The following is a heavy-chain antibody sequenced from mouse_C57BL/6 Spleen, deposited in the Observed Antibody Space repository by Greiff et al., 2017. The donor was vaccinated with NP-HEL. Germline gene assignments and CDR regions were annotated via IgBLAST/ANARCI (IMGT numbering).Heavy chain of an antibody. D-gene: IGHD2-2*01. J-gene: IGHJ4*01. V-gene: IGHV2-9-1*01. Sequence: QVQLKESGPGLVAPSQSLSITCTVSGFSLTSYAISWVRQPPGKGLEWLGVIWTGGGTNYNSALKSRLSISKDNSKSHVFLKMNSLQTDDTARYYCARMVTTRGYYAMDYWGQGTSVTVSS. CDR1: GFSLTSYA. CDR2: IWTGGGT. CDR3: ARMVTTRGYYAMDY.